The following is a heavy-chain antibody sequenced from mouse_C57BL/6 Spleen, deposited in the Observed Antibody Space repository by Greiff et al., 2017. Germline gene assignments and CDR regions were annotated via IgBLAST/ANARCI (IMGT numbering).Heavy chain of an antibody. CDR2: ISSGSSTI. CDR1: GFTFSDYG. D-gene: IGHD2-1*01. J-gene: IGHJ4*01. V-gene: IGHV5-17*01. Sequence: EVQRVESGGGLVKPGGSLKLSCAASGFTFSDYGMHWVRQAPEKGLEWVAYISSGSSTIYYADTVKGRFTISRDNAKNTLFLQMTSLRSEDTAMDYCARPGGNYKDYAMDYWGQGTSVTVSS. CDR3: ARPGGNYKDYAMDY.